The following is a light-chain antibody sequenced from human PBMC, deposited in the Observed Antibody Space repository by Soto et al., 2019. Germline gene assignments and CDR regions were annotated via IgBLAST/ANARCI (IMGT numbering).Light chain of an antibody. Sequence: EIVLTQSPATLSLSPGERATLSCRASQSVGNYFAWYQQKPGQAPRLLIYDASNRATGIPARFSGSASGTDFTLTISSLEPDDSAVYYCQQRTSWPTFGQGTKLEIK. CDR2: DAS. CDR3: QQRTSWPT. J-gene: IGKJ2*01. V-gene: IGKV3-11*01. CDR1: QSVGNY.